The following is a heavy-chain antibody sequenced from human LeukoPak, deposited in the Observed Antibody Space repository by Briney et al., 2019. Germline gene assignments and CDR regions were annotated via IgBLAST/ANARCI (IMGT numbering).Heavy chain of an antibody. CDR2: IYPGDSHT. D-gene: IGHD3-10*01. CDR1: GYRFTEYW. J-gene: IGHJ6*03. V-gene: IGHV5-51*01. Sequence: GESLKISFEATGYRFTEYWIGCGRQMPGKGLEWMGIIYPGDSHTRYSPSFQGQVTISADKSVSTAYLRWSSLRASDNAIYYCARYGSGSWTYYDYYYIDVWGKGTTVTVSS. CDR3: ARYGSGSWTYYDYYYIDV.